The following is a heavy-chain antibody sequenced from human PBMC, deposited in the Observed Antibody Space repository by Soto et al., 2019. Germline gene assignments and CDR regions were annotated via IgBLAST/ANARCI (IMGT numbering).Heavy chain of an antibody. CDR3: ARRADITMVRGVPPSN. J-gene: IGHJ4*02. CDR2: ISSSSSYI. V-gene: IGHV3-21*01. D-gene: IGHD3-10*01. Sequence: GGSLRLSCAASGFTFSSYSMNWVRQAPGKGLEWVSSISSSSSYIYYADSVKGRFTISRDNAKNSLYLQMNSLRAEDTAVYYCARRADITMVRGVPPSNWGQGTLVTVSS. CDR1: GFTFSSYS.